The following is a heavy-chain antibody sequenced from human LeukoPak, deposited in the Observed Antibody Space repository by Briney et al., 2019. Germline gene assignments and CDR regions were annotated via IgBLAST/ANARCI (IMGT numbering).Heavy chain of an antibody. D-gene: IGHD3-22*01. J-gene: IGHJ4*02. Sequence: PAGTLRLSCAASGFTFSSYAMSWVRQAPGKGLEWVSDLYSDGSTYYADSVKGRFTVSRDNSKNTLFLNMNRLRAEDTAVYYCAKDLYSSAFGADYWGQGTLVTVSS. CDR3: AKDLYSSAFGADY. CDR1: GFTFSSYA. CDR2: LYSDGST. V-gene: IGHV3-23*01.